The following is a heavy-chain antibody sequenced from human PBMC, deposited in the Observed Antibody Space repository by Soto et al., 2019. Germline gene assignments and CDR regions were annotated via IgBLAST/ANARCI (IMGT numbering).Heavy chain of an antibody. CDR1: GFTFSDYY. V-gene: IGHV3-11*04. Sequence: QAQLEESGGGLVKPGGSLRLSCEASGFTFSDYYMAWVRKAPGKGLEWIAYITAGGTTANYADSVKGRFSIARNNADKSLSLQMHSLRVEDTAMYYCVRDRKVVGATRSEYHFDSWGPGTLVNVSS. D-gene: IGHD2-15*01. CDR3: VRDRKVVGATRSEYHFDS. CDR2: ITAGGTTA. J-gene: IGHJ5*01.